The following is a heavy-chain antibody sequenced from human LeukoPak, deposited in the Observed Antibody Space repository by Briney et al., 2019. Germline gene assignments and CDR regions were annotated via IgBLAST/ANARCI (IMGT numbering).Heavy chain of an antibody. CDR1: GGSISSHY. V-gene: IGHV4-59*11. J-gene: IGHJ5*02. D-gene: IGHD3-10*01. Sequence: PSETLSLTCTVSGGSISSHYWSWIRQPPGKGLEWIGYIYYSGSTNYNPSLKSRVTISVDTSKNQFSLKLSSVTAADTAVYYCARESLWFGELSGNWFDPWGQGTLVTVSS. CDR3: ARESLWFGELSGNWFDP. CDR2: IYYSGST.